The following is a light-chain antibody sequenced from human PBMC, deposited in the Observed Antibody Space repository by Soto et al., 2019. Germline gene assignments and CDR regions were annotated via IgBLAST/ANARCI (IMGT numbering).Light chain of an antibody. V-gene: IGKV3-20*01. CDR3: QQYSSSPPYT. Sequence: EIVLTQSPGTLSLSPGERATLSCRASQSVGSNYLAWYQQKPGQAPRLLIYGASSRASGIPDRFSGSGSGTDFTLTISRLEPEDFAVYYCQQYSSSPPYTFGQGTKLEI. CDR2: GAS. J-gene: IGKJ2*01. CDR1: QSVGSNY.